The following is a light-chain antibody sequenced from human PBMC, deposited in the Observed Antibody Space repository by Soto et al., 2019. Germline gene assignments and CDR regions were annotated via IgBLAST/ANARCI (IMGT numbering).Light chain of an antibody. Sequence: DIQMTQSPSSLSASVGDRVTITCRASQAISNYLAWYQQKPGKVPTLLIYAASTLQSGVPSRFSGSGSGTDFTLTISSLQPEDAATYYCQKFNAVPTCGGGTKVEI. CDR2: AAS. V-gene: IGKV1-27*01. CDR1: QAISNY. CDR3: QKFNAVPT. J-gene: IGKJ4*02.